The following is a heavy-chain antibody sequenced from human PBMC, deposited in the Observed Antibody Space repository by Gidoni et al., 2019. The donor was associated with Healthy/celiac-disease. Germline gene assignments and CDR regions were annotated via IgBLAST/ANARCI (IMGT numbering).Heavy chain of an antibody. CDR3: ARDGGYYDSSGGAFDI. V-gene: IGHV4-30-2*01. CDR2: IYHSGST. Sequence: QLQLQESGSGLVKPSQTLSLTCAVSGGSISSGGYSGSWIRQPPGKGLEWIGYIYHSGSTYYNPSLKSRVTISVDRSKNQFSLKLSSVTAADTAVYYCARDGGYYDSSGGAFDIWGQGTMVTVSS. D-gene: IGHD3-22*01. CDR1: GGSISSGGYS. J-gene: IGHJ3*02.